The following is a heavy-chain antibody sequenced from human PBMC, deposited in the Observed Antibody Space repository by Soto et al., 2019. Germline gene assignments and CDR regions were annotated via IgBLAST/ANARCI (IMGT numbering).Heavy chain of an antibody. CDR1: GFTFSSYW. J-gene: IGHJ4*02. V-gene: IGHV3-7*01. CDR2: IKQDGSEK. CDR3: ARAEGGYDFYWDY. D-gene: IGHD5-12*01. Sequence: GSLRLSCAASGFTFSSYWVSWVRQAPGKGLEWVANIKQDGSEKYYVDSVKGRFTISRDNAKNSLYLQMNSLRAEDTAVYYCARAEGGYDFYWDYWGQGTLVTVSS.